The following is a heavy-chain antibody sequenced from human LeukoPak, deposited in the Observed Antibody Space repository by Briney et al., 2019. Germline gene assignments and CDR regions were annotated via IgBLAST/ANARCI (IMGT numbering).Heavy chain of an antibody. V-gene: IGHV3-7*01. Sequence: GGSLRLSCAASGFTFSSYWMSWVRQAPGKGLEWVANIKQDGSEKYYVDSVKGRFTISRDNAKNSLYLQMNSLRAEDTAVYYCARWWIKQWLAWFDPWGQGTLATVSS. CDR1: GFTFSSYW. CDR2: IKQDGSEK. D-gene: IGHD6-19*01. CDR3: ARWWIKQWLAWFDP. J-gene: IGHJ5*02.